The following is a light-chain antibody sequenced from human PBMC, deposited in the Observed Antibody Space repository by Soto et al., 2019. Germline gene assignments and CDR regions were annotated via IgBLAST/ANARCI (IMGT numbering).Light chain of an antibody. V-gene: IGKV3-15*01. J-gene: IGKJ4*01. CDR2: GAS. Sequence: TQSAATLSGSPWERATLYCRASQSVNIYLAWYQQKPGQAPRLLIFGASSRAAGIPDRFSGSGSGTEFTLTISGLQSDDFAVYYCHHYGSTLLTFGGGTKVDNK. CDR1: QSVNIY. CDR3: HHYGSTLLT.